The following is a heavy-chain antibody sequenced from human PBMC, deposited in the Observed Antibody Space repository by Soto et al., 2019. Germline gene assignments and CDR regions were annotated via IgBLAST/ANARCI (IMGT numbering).Heavy chain of an antibody. J-gene: IGHJ4*02. Sequence: EVQLLESWGGLVQPGGSLRLSCAASGFTFSSYAMSWVRQAPGKGLEWVSAISGSGGSTYYADSVKGRFTISRDNSKNKLYLQMDSLRAEDTAVDYCAKVVPVTTPVYYFDYWGQGSLVTVSS. CDR2: ISGSGGST. CDR3: AKVVPVTTPVYYFDY. CDR1: GFTFSSYA. V-gene: IGHV3-23*01. D-gene: IGHD4-4*01.